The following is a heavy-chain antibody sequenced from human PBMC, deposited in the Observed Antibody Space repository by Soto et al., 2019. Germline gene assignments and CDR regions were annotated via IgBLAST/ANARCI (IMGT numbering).Heavy chain of an antibody. Sequence: EVQLVESGGGLVQPGRSLRLSCAASGFTCDDYAMHWVRQAPGKGLEWVSGISWNSGSIGYADSVKGRFTISRDNAKNSLYRKMNSLRAEDTALYYCAKGHEYYYYVMDVWGQGTTVTVSS. J-gene: IGHJ6*02. CDR2: ISWNSGSI. V-gene: IGHV3-9*01. CDR3: AKGHEYYYYVMDV. CDR1: GFTCDDYA.